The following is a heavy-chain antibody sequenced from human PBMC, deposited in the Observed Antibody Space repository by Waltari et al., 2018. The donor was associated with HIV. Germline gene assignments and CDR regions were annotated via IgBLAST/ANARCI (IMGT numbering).Heavy chain of an antibody. CDR1: GDSFISPSYH. CDR3: ARVSFDRKGSYTSYFFES. Sequence: VQLFESGPGLVRPSQTLSLTCTVSGDSFISPSYHWAWIRQTPGEGLEWIGHVFYNETTSVKPSLNSRLSISIDKTKNQFSLKLDSVTAADTAVFFCARVSFDRKGSYTSYFFESWGGGISVTV. J-gene: IGHJ4*02. V-gene: IGHV4-30-4*08. CDR2: VFYNETT. D-gene: IGHD3-9*01.